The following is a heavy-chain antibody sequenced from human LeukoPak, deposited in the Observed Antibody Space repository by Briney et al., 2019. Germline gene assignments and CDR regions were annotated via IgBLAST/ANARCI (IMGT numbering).Heavy chain of an antibody. CDR3: ARGRGYSGYAYAFDI. Sequence: GGSLRLSCAASGFTFSSYWMSWVRQAPGKGLEWVANIKQDGSEKYYVDSVKGRFTISRDNAKSSLYLQMNSLRAEDTAVYYCARGRGYSGYAYAFDIWGQGTMVTVSS. CDR2: IKQDGSEK. CDR1: GFTFSSYW. V-gene: IGHV3-7*01. D-gene: IGHD5-12*01. J-gene: IGHJ3*02.